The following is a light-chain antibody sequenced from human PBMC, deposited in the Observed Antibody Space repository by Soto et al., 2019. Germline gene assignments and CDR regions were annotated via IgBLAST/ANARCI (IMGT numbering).Light chain of an antibody. CDR2: DTS. CDR1: QSVSSSY. CDR3: QPYNNWPLT. Sequence: EIVLTQSRDTMALSTEETATLSCXXSQSVSSSYLAWYQQKPGQPPRLLIYDTSTRATGVPTRFSGSRSGAEFTLTINSLQSEDFAVYYCQPYNNWPLTFGGGTKVDIK. V-gene: IGKV3-15*01. J-gene: IGKJ4*01.